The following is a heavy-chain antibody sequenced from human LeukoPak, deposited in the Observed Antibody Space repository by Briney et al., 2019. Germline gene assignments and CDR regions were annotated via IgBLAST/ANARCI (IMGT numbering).Heavy chain of an antibody. D-gene: IGHD3-16*01. V-gene: IGHV4-59*01. CDR3: ARLGGFTYKD. J-gene: IGHJ4*02. CDR1: GGSISSYY. Sequence: SETLSLTCTVSGGSISSYYWSWIRQPPGKGLEWIGYISDNGNTNYSPSLKSRVTISVDTSKSQFSLNLTSVTTVDTAVYYCARLGGFTYKDWGQGTLVTVSS. CDR2: ISDNGNT.